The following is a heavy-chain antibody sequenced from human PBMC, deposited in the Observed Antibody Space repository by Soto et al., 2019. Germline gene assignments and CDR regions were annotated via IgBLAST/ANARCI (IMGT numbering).Heavy chain of an antibody. J-gene: IGHJ6*04. CDR2: IYYSGST. CDR1: GGSISSSSYY. V-gene: IGHV4-39*02. Sequence: SETLSLTCTVSGGSISSSSYYWGWIRQPPGKGLEWIGSIYYSGSTYYNPSLKSRVTISVDTSKNQFSLKLSSVTAADTAVYYCARDVTGDYYYGMDVWGKGTTVTVSS. D-gene: IGHD4-4*01. CDR3: ARDVTGDYYYGMDV.